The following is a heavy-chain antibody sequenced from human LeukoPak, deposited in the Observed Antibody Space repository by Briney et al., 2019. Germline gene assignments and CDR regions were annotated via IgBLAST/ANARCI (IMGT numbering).Heavy chain of an antibody. CDR3: AREGGIAAAGNLGY. Sequence: GGSLRLSCAASGFTFSSYAMHWVRQAPGKGLEWVAVISYDGSNKYYADSVKGRFTISRDNSKNTLYLQMNSLRAEDTAVYYCAREGGIAAAGNLGYWGQGTLVTVSS. D-gene: IGHD6-13*01. CDR1: GFTFSSYA. J-gene: IGHJ4*02. CDR2: ISYDGSNK. V-gene: IGHV3-30-3*01.